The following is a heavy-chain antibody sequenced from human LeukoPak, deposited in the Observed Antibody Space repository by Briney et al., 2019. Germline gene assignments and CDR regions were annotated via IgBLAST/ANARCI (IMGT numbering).Heavy chain of an antibody. D-gene: IGHD6-13*01. CDR1: GGSISSTSYY. J-gene: IGHJ4*02. CDR2: IYYSGST. CDR3: ARHIGTLAAAGFDY. V-gene: IGHV4-39*01. Sequence: SETLSLTCSVSGGSISSTSYYWGWIRQPPGKGLEWIGSIYYSGSTYYNPSLESRVTISVDRSKNQFSLKLISVTAADTAEYNCARHIGTLAAAGFDYWGQGTPVTVSS.